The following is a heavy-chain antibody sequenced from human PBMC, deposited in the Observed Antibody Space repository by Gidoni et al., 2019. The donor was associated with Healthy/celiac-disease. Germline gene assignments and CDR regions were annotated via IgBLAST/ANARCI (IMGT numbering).Heavy chain of an antibody. CDR2: ITYDGSNK. V-gene: IGHV3-30*03. CDR3: ARKGSIAVAGTYFDY. J-gene: IGHJ4*02. Sequence: QVQLVESGGGVVQPGRSLRLSCAASGFTFSSYGMHWVRQAPGKGLEGVAGITYDGSNKYYADSVKGRFTIARDNSKNTLYLQMNSLRAEDTAVYYCARKGSIAVAGTYFDYWGQGTLVTVSS. CDR1: GFTFSSYG. D-gene: IGHD6-19*01.